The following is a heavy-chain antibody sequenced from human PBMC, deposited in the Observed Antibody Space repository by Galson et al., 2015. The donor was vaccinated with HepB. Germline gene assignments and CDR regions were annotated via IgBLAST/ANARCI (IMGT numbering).Heavy chain of an antibody. CDR1: GFTFSTYA. D-gene: IGHD1-26*01. CDR2: IWYDGSYK. CDR3: ARDRHSGSFDSDF. V-gene: IGHV3-33*01. J-gene: IGHJ4*02. Sequence: SLRLSCAASGFTFSTYAMHWVRQAPGKGLEWVAVIWYDGSYKYYAESVKGRFTISRDNSKNTLYLQMNSLRAEDTAVYYCARDRHSGSFDSDFWGQGTLVTVSS.